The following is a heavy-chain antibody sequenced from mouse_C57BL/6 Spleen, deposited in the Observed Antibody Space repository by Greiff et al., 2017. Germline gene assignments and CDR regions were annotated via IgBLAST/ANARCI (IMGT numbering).Heavy chain of an antibody. CDR3: ARDDPPFAY. V-gene: IGHV3-6*01. Sequence: EVKLMESGPGLVKPSQSLSLTCSVTGYSITSGYYWNWIRQFPGNKLEWMGYISYDGSNNYNPSLKNRISITRDTSKNQFFLKLNSVTTEDTATYYCARDDPPFAYWGQGTLVTVSA. CDR2: ISYDGSN. J-gene: IGHJ3*01. CDR1: GYSITSGYY.